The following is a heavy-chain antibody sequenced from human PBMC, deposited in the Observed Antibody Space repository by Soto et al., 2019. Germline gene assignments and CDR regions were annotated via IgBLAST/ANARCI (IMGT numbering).Heavy chain of an antibody. J-gene: IGHJ6*03. Sequence: SETLSLTCAVYGGSFSGYYWSWIRQPPGKGLEWIGEINHSGSTNYNPSLKSRVTISVDTSKNQFSLKLSSVTAADTAVYYCARDYYGSGSQRPSNYYYYMDAWGKGTPVTVSS. V-gene: IGHV4-34*01. CDR3: ARDYYGSGSQRPSNYYYYMDA. CDR1: GGSFSGYY. D-gene: IGHD3-10*01. CDR2: INHSGST.